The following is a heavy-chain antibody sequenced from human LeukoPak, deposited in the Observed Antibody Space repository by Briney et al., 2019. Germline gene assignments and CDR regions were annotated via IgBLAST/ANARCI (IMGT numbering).Heavy chain of an antibody. CDR2: IYSGGST. D-gene: IGHD3-22*01. Sequence: PGGSLRLSCAASGFTVSSNYMSWVRQAPGKGLEWVSVIYSGGSTYYADSVKGRFTISRDNSKNTLYLQMNSLRAEDTAVYYCAIYYYDSSGPPPYWGQGTLVTVSS. J-gene: IGHJ4*02. CDR3: AIYYYDSSGPPPY. CDR1: GFTVSSNY. V-gene: IGHV3-66*01.